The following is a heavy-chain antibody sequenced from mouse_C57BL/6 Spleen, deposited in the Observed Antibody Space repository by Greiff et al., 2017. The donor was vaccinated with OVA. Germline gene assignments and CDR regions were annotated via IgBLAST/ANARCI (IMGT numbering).Heavy chain of an antibody. J-gene: IGHJ4*01. CDR2: INPNYGTT. CDR1: GYSFTDYN. D-gene: IGHD2-4*01. Sequence: EVKLMESGPELVKPGASVKISCKASGYSFTDYNMNLVKQSNGKSLEWIGVINPNYGTTSYNQKFKGKATLTVDQSSSTAYMQLNSLTSEDSAVYYCARSGDYDVEAMDYWGQGTSVTVSS. V-gene: IGHV1-39*01. CDR3: ARSGDYDVEAMDY.